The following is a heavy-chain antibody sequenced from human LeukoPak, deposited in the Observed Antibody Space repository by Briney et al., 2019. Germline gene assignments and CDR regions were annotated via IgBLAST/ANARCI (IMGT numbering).Heavy chain of an antibody. CDR3: AKDRVTAAGYYFDY. Sequence: PGGSLRLSCAASGFTFSSYVMHWVRQAPGKGLEWVAVISYDGSNKYYADSVKGRFTISRDNSKNTLYLQMTSLRAEDTAVYYCAKDRVTAAGYYFDYWGQGTLVTVSS. V-gene: IGHV3-30-3*01. CDR1: GFTFSSYV. CDR2: ISYDGSNK. D-gene: IGHD6-13*01. J-gene: IGHJ4*02.